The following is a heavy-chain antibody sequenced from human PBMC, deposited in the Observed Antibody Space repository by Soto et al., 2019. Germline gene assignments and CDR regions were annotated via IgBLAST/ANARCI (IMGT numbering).Heavy chain of an antibody. CDR3: ARAFFYQGSDSRGYSFD. D-gene: IGHD3-22*01. J-gene: IGHJ3*01. Sequence: ASVKVSCKASGYTFTSSGMSWVRQAPGQGLEWMGWISAHTGSSEYAQRFQGRVTMTTDRSTSTAYMELRSLRSDDTAVYYCARAFFYQGSDSRGYSFD. CDR2: ISAHTGSS. CDR1: GYTFTSSG. V-gene: IGHV1-18*01.